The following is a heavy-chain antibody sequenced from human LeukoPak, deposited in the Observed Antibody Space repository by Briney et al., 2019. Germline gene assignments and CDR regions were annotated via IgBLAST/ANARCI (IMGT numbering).Heavy chain of an antibody. J-gene: IGHJ5*02. Sequence: PGGSLRLSCAASGFTFSGSAMHWVRQASGKGLEWVGRIRSKANSYATAYAASVKGRFTISRDNSKNTLYLQMDSLRAEDTAMYHCARGGSGLYRTYNWFDPWGQGTLVTVSS. V-gene: IGHV3-73*01. CDR1: GFTFSGSA. CDR2: IRSKANSYAT. CDR3: ARGGSGLYRTYNWFDP. D-gene: IGHD6-19*01.